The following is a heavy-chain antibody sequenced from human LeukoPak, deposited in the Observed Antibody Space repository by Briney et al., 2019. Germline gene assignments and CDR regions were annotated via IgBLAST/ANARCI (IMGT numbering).Heavy chain of an antibody. D-gene: IGHD6-13*01. CDR1: GGTFSSYA. CDR3: ARVGPSSSPTEDY. J-gene: IGHJ4*02. CDR2: IIPIFGTA. Sequence: ASVKVSCKASGGTFSSYAISWVRQAPGQGLEWMGGIIPIFGTANYAQKFQGRVTITADESTSTAYMELSGLRSEDTAVYYCARVGPSSSPTEDYWGQGTLVTVSS. V-gene: IGHV1-69*13.